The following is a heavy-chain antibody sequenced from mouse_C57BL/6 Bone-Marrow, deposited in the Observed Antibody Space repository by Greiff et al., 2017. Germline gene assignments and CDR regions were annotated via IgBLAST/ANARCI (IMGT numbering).Heavy chain of an antibody. J-gene: IGHJ2*01. V-gene: IGHV3-6*01. CDR1: GYSITSGYY. D-gene: IGHD1-1*01. Sequence: EVQLVESGPGLVKPSQSLSLTCSVTGYSITSGYYWNWIRQFPGNKLEWMGYISYDGSNNYNPSLKNRISITRDTSKNQFFLKLNSVTTEDTATYYCARDPGYYGTPYYFDYWGQGTTLTVSS. CDR3: ARDPGYYGTPYYFDY. CDR2: ISYDGSN.